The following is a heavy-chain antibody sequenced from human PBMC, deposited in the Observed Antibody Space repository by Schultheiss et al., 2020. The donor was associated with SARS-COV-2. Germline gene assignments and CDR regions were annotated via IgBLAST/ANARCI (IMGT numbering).Heavy chain of an antibody. J-gene: IGHJ4*02. Sequence: GGSLRLSCAASGFTVSSNYMSWVRQAPGKGLEWVSVIYSGGSTYYADPVKGRFTISRDNSKNTLYLQMNSLRAEDTAVYYCARAKAGYSGYDLGAAYYFDYWGQGTLVTVSS. CDR3: ARAKAGYSGYDLGAAYYFDY. V-gene: IGHV3-53*01. D-gene: IGHD5-12*01. CDR1: GFTVSSNY. CDR2: IYSGGST.